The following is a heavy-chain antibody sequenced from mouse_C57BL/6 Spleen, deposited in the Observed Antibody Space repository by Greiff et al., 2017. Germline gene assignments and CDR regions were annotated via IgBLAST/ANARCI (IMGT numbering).Heavy chain of an antibody. CDR1: GYTFTDYY. J-gene: IGHJ1*03. CDR2: IYPGSGNT. D-gene: IGHD1-1*01. Sequence: VKLVESGAELVRPGASVKLSCKASGYTFTDYYINWVKQRPGQGLEWIARIYPGSGNTYYNEKFKGKATLTAEKSSSTAYMQLSSLTSEDSAVYFCARLGITTVVATRYFDVWGTGTTVTVSS. V-gene: IGHV1-76*01. CDR3: ARLGITTVVATRYFDV.